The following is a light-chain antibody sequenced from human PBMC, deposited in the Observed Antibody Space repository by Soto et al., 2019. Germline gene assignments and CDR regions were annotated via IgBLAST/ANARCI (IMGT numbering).Light chain of an antibody. CDR2: EVS. CDR1: ASDVGRYDY. CDR3: YSYAGGNSVDV. V-gene: IGLV2-8*01. Sequence: QSALTQPPSASGSPGQSVTISCTGTASDVGRYDYVSWYQQHPGKAPKLMIYEVSKRPSGVPDRFSGSKSGNTASLTVSGLQAEDEADYYCYSYAGGNSVDVFGGGTQLTVL. J-gene: IGLJ3*02.